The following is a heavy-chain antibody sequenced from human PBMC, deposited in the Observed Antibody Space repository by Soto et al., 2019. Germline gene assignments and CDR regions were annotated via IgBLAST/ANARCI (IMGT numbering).Heavy chain of an antibody. J-gene: IGHJ5*02. CDR2: INPNSGGT. Sequence: ASVKVSCKASGYTFTGYYMHWVLQAPGQGLEWMGWINPNSGGTNYAQKFQGRVTMTRDTSISTAYMELSRLTAADTAVYYCARDMHPGFTHYFDPWGQGTLVTVSS. V-gene: IGHV1-2*02. CDR3: ARDMHPGFTHYFDP. D-gene: IGHD1-26*01. CDR1: GYTFTGYY.